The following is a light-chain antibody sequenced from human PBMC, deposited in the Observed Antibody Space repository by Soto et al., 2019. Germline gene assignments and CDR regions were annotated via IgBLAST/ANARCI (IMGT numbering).Light chain of an antibody. J-gene: IGKJ1*01. CDR2: GAS. CDR3: QQYGSTPPT. CDR1: QSVTGNY. V-gene: IGKV3-20*01. Sequence: VLTQSPGTLSVPPGERVTVTCGACQSVTGNYLAWYQQKPGQAPRLLIYGASYRATGIPDRFSGSGSGTDFSLTISRLEPEDFAVYCCQQYGSTPPTFGQGTKVQMK.